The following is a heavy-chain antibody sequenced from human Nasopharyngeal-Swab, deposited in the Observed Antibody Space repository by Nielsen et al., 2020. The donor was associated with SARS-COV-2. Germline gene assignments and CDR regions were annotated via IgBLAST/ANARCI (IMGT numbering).Heavy chain of an antibody. Sequence: ASVKVSCKVSGYTLTELSMHWVRQAPGKGLEWMGGFDPEDGETIYAQKFQGRVTMTKDTSIDTAYMELSSLRSEDTAVYYCATSPPILAGGWFDPWGQGTLVTVSS. CDR1: GYTLTELS. J-gene: IGHJ5*02. CDR3: ATSPPILAGGWFDP. CDR2: FDPEDGET. V-gene: IGHV1-24*01. D-gene: IGHD3-3*01.